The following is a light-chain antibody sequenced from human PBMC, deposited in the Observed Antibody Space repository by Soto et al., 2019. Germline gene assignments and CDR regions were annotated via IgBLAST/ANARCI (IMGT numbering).Light chain of an antibody. Sequence: DLQMTKSPSTLSASVGDGVIITCRASQKSSVWLAWYQQRPGKAPKFLMYDASSLETGVPSRFSGSGSGTDFTLTSRSLQPDDSATDYCQQYDSSSPTFGQGTKLESK. J-gene: IGKJ2*01. CDR3: QQYDSSSPT. CDR2: DAS. CDR1: QKSSVW. V-gene: IGKV1-5*01.